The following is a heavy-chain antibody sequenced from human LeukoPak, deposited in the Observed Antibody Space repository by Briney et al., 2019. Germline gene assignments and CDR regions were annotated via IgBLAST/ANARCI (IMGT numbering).Heavy chain of an antibody. Sequence: ASVKVSCKASGYTFTSYGISWVRQAPGQGREWMGWISAYNGNTNYAQKLQGRVTMTTDTSTSTAYMELRSLRSDDTAVYYCARANSIRGAADYWGQGTLVTVSS. CDR2: ISAYNGNT. D-gene: IGHD4-23*01. CDR3: ARANSIRGAADY. J-gene: IGHJ4*02. V-gene: IGHV1-18*01. CDR1: GYTFTSYG.